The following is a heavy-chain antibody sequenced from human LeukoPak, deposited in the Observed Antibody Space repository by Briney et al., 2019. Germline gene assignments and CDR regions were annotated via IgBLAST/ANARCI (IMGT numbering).Heavy chain of an antibody. CDR2: INPNSGGT. CDR1: GYTFTRYY. V-gene: IGHV1-2*02. J-gene: IGHJ4*02. Sequence: ASVKVSCKASGYTFTRYYMHWARQAPGQGLEWMGWINPNSGGTNYAQKFQGRVTMTRDTSISTAYVELSRLRSDDTAVYYCAREIAVAGGTFDYWGQGTLVTVSS. D-gene: IGHD6-19*01. CDR3: AREIAVAGGTFDY.